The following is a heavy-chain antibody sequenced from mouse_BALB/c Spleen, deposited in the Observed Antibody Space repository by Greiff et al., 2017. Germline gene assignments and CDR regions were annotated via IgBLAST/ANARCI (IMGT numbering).Heavy chain of an antibody. J-gene: IGHJ3*01. V-gene: IGHV14-3*02. Sequence: EVQLQQSGAELVKPGASVKLSCTASGFNIKDTYMHWVKQRPEQGLEWIGRIDPANGNTKYDPKFQGKATITADTSSNTAYLQLSSLTSEDTAVYYCARYHYGSSWFAYWGQGTLVTVSA. D-gene: IGHD1-1*01. CDR1: GFNIKDTY. CDR3: ARYHYGSSWFAY. CDR2: IDPANGNT.